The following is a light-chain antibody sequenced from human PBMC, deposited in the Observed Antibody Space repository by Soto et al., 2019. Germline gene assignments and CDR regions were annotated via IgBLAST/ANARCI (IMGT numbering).Light chain of an antibody. Sequence: QTVVTQEPSFSVSPGGTVTLTCGLNSGSVSTSYYPSWYQQTPGQAPRTLIHSTNTRSSGVPDRFSGSILGNKAALTITGGQADDESDYYCVLYMGGGISVFGGGTKLTVL. CDR2: STN. CDR3: VLYMGGGISV. V-gene: IGLV8-61*01. J-gene: IGLJ3*02. CDR1: SGSVSTSYY.